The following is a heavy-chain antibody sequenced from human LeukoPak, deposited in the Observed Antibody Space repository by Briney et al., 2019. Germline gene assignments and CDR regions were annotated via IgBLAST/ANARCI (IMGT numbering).Heavy chain of an antibody. CDR3: ARRLNYYGSGSYLDY. D-gene: IGHD3-10*01. CDR2: ISAYNGNT. J-gene: IGHJ4*02. Sequence: ASVKVSCKASGYTFTSYGISWVRQAPGQGLEWMGWISAYNGNTNYAQKLQGRVTMTTDTSTSTAYMELRSLRSDDTAVYYCARRLNYYGSGSYLDYWGQGTLVTVSS. CDR1: GYTFTSYG. V-gene: IGHV1-18*01.